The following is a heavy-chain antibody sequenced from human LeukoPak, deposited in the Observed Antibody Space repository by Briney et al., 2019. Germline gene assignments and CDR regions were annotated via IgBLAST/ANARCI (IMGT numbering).Heavy chain of an antibody. CDR1: GVSMNTFF. CDR3: ANQKFYYDYSGYFIADF. V-gene: IGHV4-4*07. CDR2: IDASGGT. Sequence: SETLSLTCTVPGVSMNTFFWTWVRQPAGKGLEWIGRIDASGGTNYNPSVKSRATMSVDTSKNQFSLKLTSVTAADTAVYYCANQKFYYDYSGYFIADFWGQGVLVTVSS. J-gene: IGHJ4*02. D-gene: IGHD3-22*01.